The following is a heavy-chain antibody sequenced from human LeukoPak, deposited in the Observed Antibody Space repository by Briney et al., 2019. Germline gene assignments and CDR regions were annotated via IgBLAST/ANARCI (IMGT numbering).Heavy chain of an antibody. D-gene: IGHD6-19*01. CDR3: AKEAQYSSGWYPFYYFDY. CDR2: ISYDGSNK. CDR1: GFTFSSYG. Sequence: GGSLRLSCAASGFTFSSYGMHWVRQAPGKGLEWVAVISYDGSNKYYADSVKGRFTISRDNSKNTLYLQMNSLRAEDTAVYYCAKEAQYSSGWYPFYYFDYWGQGTLVTVSS. V-gene: IGHV3-30*18. J-gene: IGHJ4*02.